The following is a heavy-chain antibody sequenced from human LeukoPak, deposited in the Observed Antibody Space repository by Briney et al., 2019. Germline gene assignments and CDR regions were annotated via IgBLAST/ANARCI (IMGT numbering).Heavy chain of an antibody. Sequence: ASVKVSCKASGYTFTSYGISWVRQAPGQGLEWMGWINPNSGGTNYAQKFQGRVTMTRDTSISTAYMELSRLRSDDTAVYYCARDRLGDDFWSGYYRWFDPWGQGTLVTVSS. D-gene: IGHD3-3*01. CDR2: INPNSGGT. J-gene: IGHJ5*02. V-gene: IGHV1-2*02. CDR1: GYTFTSYG. CDR3: ARDRLGDDFWSGYYRWFDP.